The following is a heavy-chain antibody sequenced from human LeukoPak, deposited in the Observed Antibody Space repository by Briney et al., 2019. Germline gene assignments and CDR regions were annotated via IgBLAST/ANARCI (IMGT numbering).Heavy chain of an antibody. CDR3: ARGRYTDSWYDYFDY. Sequence: GGSQRLSCPGLGFTFSTYSINGFGRAPGKGLEWFSYFSSSGSPIYYADSVKGRFTLSRDNAKNSLHLQMNSLRDEDTAVYYCARGRYTDSWYDYFDYWGQGTLLTVSS. CDR1: GFTFSTYS. CDR2: FSSSGSPI. J-gene: IGHJ4*02. V-gene: IGHV3-48*02. D-gene: IGHD6-13*01.